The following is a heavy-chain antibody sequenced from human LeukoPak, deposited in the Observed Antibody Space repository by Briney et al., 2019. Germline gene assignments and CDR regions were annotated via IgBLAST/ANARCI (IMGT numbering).Heavy chain of an antibody. V-gene: IGHV4-59*01. CDR1: GGSLSSYY. CDR2: IYYSGST. CDR3: ARVIRYCSGGSCAVDFDY. D-gene: IGHD2-15*01. Sequence: SETLSLTCTVSGGSLSSYYWSWIRQPPGKGLEWIGYIYYSGSTNYNPSLKSRVTISVDTSKNQFSLKLSSVTAADTAVYYCARVIRYCSGGSCAVDFDYWGQGTLVTVSS. J-gene: IGHJ4*02.